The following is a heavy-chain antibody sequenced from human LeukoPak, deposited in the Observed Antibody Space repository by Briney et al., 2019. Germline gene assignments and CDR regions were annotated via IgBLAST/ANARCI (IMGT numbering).Heavy chain of an antibody. CDR2: IIPILGIA. D-gene: IGHD6-13*01. CDR1: GGTFTSYA. V-gene: IGHV1-69*04. J-gene: IGHJ5*02. CDR3: ARGSSSRLNWFDP. Sequence: SVKVSFKASGGTFTSYAISWLRQAPGQGLEWMGRIIPILGIANYAQKFQGRVTITADKSTSTAYMELSSLRSEDTAAYYCARGSSSRLNWFDPWGQGTPVTVSS.